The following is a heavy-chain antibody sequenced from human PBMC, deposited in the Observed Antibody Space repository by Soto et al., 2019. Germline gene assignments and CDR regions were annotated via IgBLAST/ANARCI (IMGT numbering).Heavy chain of an antibody. V-gene: IGHV1-69*06. J-gene: IGHJ6*02. D-gene: IGHD2-15*01. CDR2: IIPIFGTA. CDR1: GGTFSSYA. CDR3: ALGVGVVVAATGRRQDYYGMDV. Sequence: GASVKVSCKASGGTFSSYAISWVRQAPGQGLEWMGGIIPIFGTANYAQKFQGRVTITADKSTSTAYMELSSLRSEDTAVYYCALGVGVVVAATGRRQDYYGMDVWGQGTTVTVSS.